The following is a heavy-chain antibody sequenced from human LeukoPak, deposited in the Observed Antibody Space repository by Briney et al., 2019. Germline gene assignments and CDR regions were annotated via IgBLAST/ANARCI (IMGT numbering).Heavy chain of an antibody. Sequence: GGSLRLSCAASGFIFNNYGLIGVRQARGKGLEWVSAIRNDGGGTQYAEFVKGRFTISRDNSKNTLFLQMNSLRAEDTALYYCAKGSSGYFADLWGQGTLVTVSS. D-gene: IGHD3-22*01. CDR1: GFIFNNYG. V-gene: IGHV3-23*01. J-gene: IGHJ5*02. CDR2: IRNDGGGT. CDR3: AKGSSGYFADL.